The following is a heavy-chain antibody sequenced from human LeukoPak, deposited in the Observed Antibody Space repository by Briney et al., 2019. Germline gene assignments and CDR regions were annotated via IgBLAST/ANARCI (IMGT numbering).Heavy chain of an antibody. CDR2: ISSSGSYI. Sequence: GGSLRLSCAASEFTFSSYSMNWVRQAPGKGLEWVSSISSSGSYIYYVDSVKGRFTISRDSAKNSLYLQMNSLRAEDTAVYYCAKSGLNRFDYWGQGTLVTVSS. CDR1: EFTFSSYS. V-gene: IGHV3-21*01. D-gene: IGHD2-15*01. CDR3: AKSGLNRFDY. J-gene: IGHJ4*02.